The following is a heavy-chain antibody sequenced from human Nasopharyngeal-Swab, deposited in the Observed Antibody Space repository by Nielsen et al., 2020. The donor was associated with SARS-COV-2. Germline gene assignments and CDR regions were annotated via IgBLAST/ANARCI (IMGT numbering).Heavy chain of an antibody. CDR3: AKGYDLWGDLDY. CDR2: IWYDASKK. CDR1: GFTFSNYG. Sequence: GGSLRLSCAASGFTFSNYGMHWVRQAPDKGLEWVAVIWYDASKKYYADSVKVRFTISRDNSKNPLYLQMNSLRAEDTAVYYCAKGYDLWGDLDYWGQGTLVTVSS. V-gene: IGHV3-33*06. J-gene: IGHJ4*02. D-gene: IGHD3-3*01.